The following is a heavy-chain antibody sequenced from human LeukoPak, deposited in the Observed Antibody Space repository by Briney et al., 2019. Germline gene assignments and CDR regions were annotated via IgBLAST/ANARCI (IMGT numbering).Heavy chain of an antibody. CDR1: GYTFTSYG. CDR3: ARDQNPKDNYYDSSGPHY. D-gene: IGHD3-22*01. J-gene: IGHJ4*02. CDR2: IIPILGIA. Sequence: SVKVSCKASGYTFTSYGISWVRQAPGQGLEWMGRIIPILGIANYAQKFQGRVTITADKSTSTAYMELSSLRSEDTAVYYCARDQNPKDNYYDSSGPHYWGQGTLVTVSS. V-gene: IGHV1-69*04.